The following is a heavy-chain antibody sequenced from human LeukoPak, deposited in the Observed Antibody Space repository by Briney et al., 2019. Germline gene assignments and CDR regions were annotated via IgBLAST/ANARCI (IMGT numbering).Heavy chain of an antibody. CDR1: GYTFTSYG. Sequence: ASVKVSCKASGYTFTSYGISWVRQAPGQGLERMGWISAYNGNTNYAQKLQGRVTMTTDTSTSTAYMELRSLRSDDTAVYYCARLADLTPADYDILTGYYRELRSFWFDPWGQGTLVTVSS. V-gene: IGHV1-18*01. CDR2: ISAYNGNT. D-gene: IGHD3-9*01. J-gene: IGHJ5*02. CDR3: ARLADLTPADYDILTGYYRELRSFWFDP.